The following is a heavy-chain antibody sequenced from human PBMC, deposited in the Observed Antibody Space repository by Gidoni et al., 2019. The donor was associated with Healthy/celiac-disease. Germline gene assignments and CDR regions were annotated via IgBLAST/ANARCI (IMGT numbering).Heavy chain of an antibody. Sequence: QLQLQESGPGLVKPSETLSLTCTVSGGSISSSSYYWGWIRQPPGKGLEWIGSIYYSGSTYYNPSLKSRVTISVDTSKNQFSLKLSSVTAADTAVYYCAGGVGSSWSGAEYFQHWGQGTLVTVSS. CDR3: AGGVGSSWSGAEYFQH. CDR1: GGSISSSSYY. CDR2: IYYSGST. J-gene: IGHJ1*01. D-gene: IGHD6-13*01. V-gene: IGHV4-39*01.